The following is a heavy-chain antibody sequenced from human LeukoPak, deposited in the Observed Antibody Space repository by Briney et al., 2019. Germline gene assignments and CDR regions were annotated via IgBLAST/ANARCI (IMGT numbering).Heavy chain of an antibody. J-gene: IGHJ4*02. Sequence: GGSLRLSCAASGFTFDDYAMHWVRQAPGKGLEGVSGISWNSGSIGYADSVKGRFTISRDNAKNSLYLQMNSLRAEDTAVYYCAKERTIFGVVIDYWGQGTLVTVPS. V-gene: IGHV3-9*01. CDR1: GFTFDDYA. CDR2: ISWNSGSI. D-gene: IGHD3-3*01. CDR3: AKERTIFGVVIDY.